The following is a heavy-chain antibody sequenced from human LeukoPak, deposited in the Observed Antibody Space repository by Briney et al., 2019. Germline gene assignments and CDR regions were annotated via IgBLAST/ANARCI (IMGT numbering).Heavy chain of an antibody. CDR2: INPNSGGT. V-gene: IGHV1-2*02. CDR3: AGETYYYGSGSYPSDY. J-gene: IGHJ4*02. D-gene: IGHD3-10*01. CDR1: GFTFTGYY. Sequence: ASVKVSCKASGFTFTGYYMHWVRQAPGQGLEWMGLINPNSGGTNYAQKFQGRVTMTRDTSISTAYMELSRLRSDDTAVYYCAGETYYYGSGSYPSDYWGQGTLVTVSS.